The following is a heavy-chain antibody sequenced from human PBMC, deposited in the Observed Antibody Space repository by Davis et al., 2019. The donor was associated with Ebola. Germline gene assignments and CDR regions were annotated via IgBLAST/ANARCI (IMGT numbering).Heavy chain of an antibody. V-gene: IGHV3-33*06. CDR1: GFTFSSYG. D-gene: IGHD5-12*01. J-gene: IGHJ4*02. Sequence: PGGSLRLSCAASGFTFSSYGMHWVRQAPGKGLEWVAVIWYDGSNKYYADSVKGRFTISRDNSKNTLYLQMNSLRAEDTAVYYCAKHRPVDIVAQHRYYFDYWGQGTLVTVSS. CDR3: AKHRPVDIVAQHRYYFDY. CDR2: IWYDGSNK.